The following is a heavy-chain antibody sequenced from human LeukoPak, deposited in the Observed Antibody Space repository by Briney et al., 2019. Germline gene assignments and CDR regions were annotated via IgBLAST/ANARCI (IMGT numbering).Heavy chain of an antibody. CDR2: ISAYNGNT. D-gene: IGHD4-17*01. Sequence: GASVKVSCKASGYTFTSYGISCVRQAPGQGLEWMGWISAYNGNTNYAQKLQGRVTMTTDTSTSTAYMELRSLRSDDTAVYYCARGTFDDYGDEAWFDPWGQGTLVTVSS. CDR3: ARGTFDDYGDEAWFDP. CDR1: GYTFTSYG. J-gene: IGHJ5*02. V-gene: IGHV1-18*04.